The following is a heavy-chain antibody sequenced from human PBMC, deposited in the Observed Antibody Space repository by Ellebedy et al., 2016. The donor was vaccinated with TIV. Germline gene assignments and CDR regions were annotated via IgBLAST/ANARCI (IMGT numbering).Heavy chain of an antibody. CDR2: VSSGGSLV. CDR1: GFRFSGFS. D-gene: IGHD2-21*02. J-gene: IGHJ4*02. V-gene: IGHV3-11*01. Sequence: PGGSLRLSCGGSGFRFSGFSMSWIRQAPGKGLEWLSYVSSGGSLVHYAESVKGRFTISRDNADNSVFLLMNDLRVDDTAVYYCARGRWEDTSGDFLPEFDKWGQGTLVTVSS. CDR3: ARGRWEDTSGDFLPEFDK.